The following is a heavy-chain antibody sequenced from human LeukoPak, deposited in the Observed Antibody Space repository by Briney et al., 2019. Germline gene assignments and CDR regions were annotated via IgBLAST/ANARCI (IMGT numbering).Heavy chain of an antibody. CDR1: GFTFSSYA. D-gene: IGHD6-13*01. CDR3: ARGLASSNWPHWFDP. V-gene: IGHV3-48*03. J-gene: IGHJ5*02. CDR2: ISAIDSTT. Sequence: GGSLRLSCAASGFTFSSYAMSWVRQAPGKGLEWVSYISAIDSTTYYADSVKGRFTISRDNAKNSLYLQMNSLRVEDTAVHHCARGLASSNWPHWFDPWGQGTLVSVSS.